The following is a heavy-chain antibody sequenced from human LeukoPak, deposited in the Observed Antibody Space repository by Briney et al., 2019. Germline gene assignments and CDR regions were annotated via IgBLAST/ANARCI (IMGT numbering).Heavy chain of an antibody. Sequence: QAGGSLRLSCAASGFTFSSYAMSWVRQAPGKGLEWVSAISGSGGSTYYADSVKGRFTISRDNSKNTLYLQMNSLRAEDTVVYYCAKDDGGLFYYYYGMDVWGQGTTVTVSS. CDR1: GFTFSSYA. D-gene: IGHD3-10*01. J-gene: IGHJ6*02. CDR3: AKDDGGLFYYYYGMDV. CDR2: ISGSGGST. V-gene: IGHV3-23*01.